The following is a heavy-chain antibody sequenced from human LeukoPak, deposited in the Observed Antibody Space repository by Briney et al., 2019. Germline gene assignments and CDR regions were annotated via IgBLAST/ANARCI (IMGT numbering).Heavy chain of an antibody. V-gene: IGHV3-20*04. CDR3: ARGGNTFGGVIVDAFDI. D-gene: IGHD3-16*02. J-gene: IGHJ3*02. CDR2: ITWNGDTT. Sequence: PGGSLRLSCAASGFTFDDYGMSWVRQAPGKGLEWVSGITWNGDTTGYADSVKGRFAISRDNAKNSLYLQMNSLRAEDTAVYYCARGGNTFGGVIVDAFDIWGQGTMVTVSS. CDR1: GFTFDDYG.